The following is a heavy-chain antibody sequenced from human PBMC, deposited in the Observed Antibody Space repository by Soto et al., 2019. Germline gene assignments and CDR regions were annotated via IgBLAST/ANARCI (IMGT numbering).Heavy chain of an antibody. D-gene: IGHD6-13*01. V-gene: IGHV3-7*01. J-gene: IGHJ4*02. CDR1: GFTFSSYW. CDR3: ATSRTFDY. CDR2: IKQDGSEK. Sequence: VSLRLSCVVSGFTFSSYWMNWVRQAPGKGLEWVANIKQDGSEKYYVDSAKGRFTISRDNAKNSLYLQMNSLSAEDTAIYYCATSRTFDYWGQGTLVTVSS.